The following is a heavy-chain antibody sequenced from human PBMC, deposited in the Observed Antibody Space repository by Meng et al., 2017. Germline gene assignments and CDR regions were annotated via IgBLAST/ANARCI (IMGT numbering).Heavy chain of an antibody. CDR2: INHSGST. V-gene: IGHV4-34*01. D-gene: IGHD3-16*01. J-gene: IGHJ4*02. CDR1: GGSFSGYY. Sequence: QVQLQQLGAGLFKASETLSLTCAVYGGSFSGYYWSWIRQPPGKGLEWIGEINHSGSTNYNPSLKSRVTISVDTSKNQFSLKLSSVTAADTAVYYCARGRGSWGYWGQGTLVTVSS. CDR3: ARGRGSWGY.